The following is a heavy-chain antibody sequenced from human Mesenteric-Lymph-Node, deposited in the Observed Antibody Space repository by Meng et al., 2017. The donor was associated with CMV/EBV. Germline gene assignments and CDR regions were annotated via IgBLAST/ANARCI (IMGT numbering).Heavy chain of an antibody. D-gene: IGHD3-9*01. Sequence: LSCAASGFTFSSYAMTWVRQAPGKGLEWVSSIGLSGGNTYYADSVKGRFTISRDNSRTTVYLQMNNLRAEDTAIYYCAKVGDWSYFDNWGQGTLVTVSS. J-gene: IGHJ4*02. CDR2: IGLSGGNT. CDR3: AKVGDWSYFDN. V-gene: IGHV3-23*01. CDR1: GFTFSSYA.